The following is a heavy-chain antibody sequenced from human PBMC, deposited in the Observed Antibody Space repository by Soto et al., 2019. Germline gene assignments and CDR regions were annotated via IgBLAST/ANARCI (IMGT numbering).Heavy chain of an antibody. CDR1: GGSISSGGYY. V-gene: IGHV4-31*03. Sequence: QVQLQESGPGLVKPSQTLSLTCTVSGGSISSGGYYWSWIRQHPGKGLEWIGYIYYSGSTYYNPSLKSRFTISVDTSKNQFSLKLSSVTAADTAVYYCARVPYSSSWPVVFYFDYWGQGTLVTVSS. CDR3: ARVPYSSSWPVVFYFDY. CDR2: IYYSGST. J-gene: IGHJ4*02. D-gene: IGHD6-13*01.